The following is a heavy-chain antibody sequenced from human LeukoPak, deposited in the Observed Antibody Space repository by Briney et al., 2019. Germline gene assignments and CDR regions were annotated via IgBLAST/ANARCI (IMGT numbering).Heavy chain of an antibody. J-gene: IGHJ3*02. Sequence: TGESLKISCKGSGYTFSSNWIGWVRQMPGKGLEWMGIIYPGDSDTRYSPSFQGQVIISADKSSSTAYLQWSSLKASDTAMYYCARHRVGIYSRNHAFDIWGQGTMVTVSS. CDR2: IYPGDSDT. CDR3: ARHRVGIYSRNHAFDI. V-gene: IGHV5-51*01. D-gene: IGHD1-26*01. CDR1: GYTFSSNW.